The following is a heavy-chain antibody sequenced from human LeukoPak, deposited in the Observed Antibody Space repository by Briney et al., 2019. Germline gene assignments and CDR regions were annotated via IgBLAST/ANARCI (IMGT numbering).Heavy chain of an antibody. CDR3: ARDRVRNWGCFDY. Sequence: PGGSLRLSCAASGFTFSSYAMHWVRQAPGKGLEWVAVISYDGSNKYYADSVKGRFTISRDNSKNTLYLQMNSLRAEDTAVYYCARDRVRNWGCFDYWGQGTLVTVSS. V-gene: IGHV3-30-3*01. J-gene: IGHJ4*02. CDR1: GFTFSSYA. CDR2: ISYDGSNK. D-gene: IGHD7-27*01.